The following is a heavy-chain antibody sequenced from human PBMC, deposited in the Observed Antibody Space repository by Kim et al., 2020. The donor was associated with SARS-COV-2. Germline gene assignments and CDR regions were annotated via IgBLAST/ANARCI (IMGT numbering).Heavy chain of an antibody. CDR3: ASRYGSGFYFDY. Sequence: YYADPVKGRFTISRDDSRNTLYLQMNSLTAEDTAVYYCASRYGSGFYFDYWGQGTLVTVSS. V-gene: IGHV3-23*03. J-gene: IGHJ4*02. D-gene: IGHD3-10*01.